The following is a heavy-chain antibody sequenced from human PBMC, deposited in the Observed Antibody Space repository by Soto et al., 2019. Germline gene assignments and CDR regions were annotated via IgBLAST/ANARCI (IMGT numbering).Heavy chain of an antibody. CDR1: GYSFSSYY. D-gene: IGHD1-1*01. Sequence: PGCSLRLGCAASGYSFSSYYMSGFRQAPGKGLEWVSYISSSGSTIYYADSVKGRFTISRDNAKNSLYLQMNSLRAEDTAVYYCARSGTGTQRGTGFDPWGQGTLVTVSS. CDR3: ARSGTGTQRGTGFDP. CDR2: ISSSGSTI. J-gene: IGHJ5*02. V-gene: IGHV3-11*01.